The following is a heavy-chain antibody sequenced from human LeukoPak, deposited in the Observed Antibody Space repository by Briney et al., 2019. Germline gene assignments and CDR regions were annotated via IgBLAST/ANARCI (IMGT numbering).Heavy chain of an antibody. CDR3: ARTYDHTGSHYYYYMDV. CDR1: GFTFNSYT. CDR2: ISSGSDTI. J-gene: IGHJ6*03. D-gene: IGHD3-22*01. Sequence: PGGSLRLSCAASGFTFNSYTMNWVRQAPGQGLEWVSFISSGSDTIYYADSVKGRFTISRDNAKNSLSLQMNSLSAEDTAVYFCARTYDHTGSHYYYYMDVWGKGTLVTVSS. V-gene: IGHV3-48*01.